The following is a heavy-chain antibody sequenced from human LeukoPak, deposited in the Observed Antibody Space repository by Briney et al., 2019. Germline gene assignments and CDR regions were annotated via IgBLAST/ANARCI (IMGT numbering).Heavy chain of an antibody. CDR3: ARIPHYYDSSGPGHAFDI. J-gene: IGHJ3*02. CDR1: GGSISSYYW. D-gene: IGHD3-22*01. V-gene: IGHV2-26*01. CDR2: IFSNDEK. Sequence: ETLSLTCTVSGGSISSYYWSWIRQPPGKALEWLAHIFSNDEKSYSTSLKSRLTISKDTSKSQVVLTMTNMDPVDTATYYCARIPHYYDSSGPGHAFDIWGQGTMVTVSS.